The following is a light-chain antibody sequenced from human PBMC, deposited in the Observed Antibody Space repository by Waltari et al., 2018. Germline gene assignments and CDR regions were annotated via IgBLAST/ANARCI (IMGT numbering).Light chain of an antibody. Sequence: QLVLTQSPSASASLGASVKLTCTLSSGHSSNVIAWHQQQPEKGPRFLMKVNSDGSQSKGDKIPDRFSGSSCGAEHYLTISSLQSEDEADYYCQTGGHGTWVFGGGTKLTVL. CDR2: VNSDGSQ. CDR1: SGHSSNV. V-gene: IGLV4-69*01. CDR3: QTGGHGTWV. J-gene: IGLJ3*02.